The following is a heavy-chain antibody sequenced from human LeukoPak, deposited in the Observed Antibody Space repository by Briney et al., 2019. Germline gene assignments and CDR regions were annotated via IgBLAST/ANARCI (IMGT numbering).Heavy chain of an antibody. J-gene: IGHJ4*02. V-gene: IGHV1-2*06. CDR2: INPNSGGT. D-gene: IGHD6-13*01. CDR1: GYTFTGYY. CDR3: ARDKAKGEAAAGF. Sequence: ASVKVSCKASGYTFTGYYMHWVRQAPGQGLEWMGRINPNSGGTNYEQKFQGRVTMTRDTSISTAYMELSRLRSDDTAVYYCARDKAKGEAAAGFWGQGTLVTVSS.